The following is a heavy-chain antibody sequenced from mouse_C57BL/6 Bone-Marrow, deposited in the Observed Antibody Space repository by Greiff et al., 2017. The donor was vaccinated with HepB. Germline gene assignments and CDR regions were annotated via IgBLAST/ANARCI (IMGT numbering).Heavy chain of an antibody. CDR2: IDPENGDT. Sequence: VQLQQSGAELVRPGASVKLSCTASGFNIKDDYMHWVKQRPEQGLEWIGWIDPENGDTEYASKFQGKATITADTSSNTAYLQLSSLTSEDTAVYFCTDGYYRAYGGQGTLVTVSA. CDR3: TDGYYRAY. V-gene: IGHV14-4*01. CDR1: GFNIKDDY. J-gene: IGHJ3*01. D-gene: IGHD2-3*01.